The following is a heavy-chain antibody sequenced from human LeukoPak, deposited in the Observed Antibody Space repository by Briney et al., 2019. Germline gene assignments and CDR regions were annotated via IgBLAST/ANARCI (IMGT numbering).Heavy chain of an antibody. CDR3: ARMVATRNPMNY. CDR1: GYTFTGYY. V-gene: IGHV1-2*02. CDR2: INPNSGGT. Sequence: ASVTVSCKASGYTFTGYYMHWVRQAPGQGLEWMGWINPNSGGTNYAQKFQGRVTITRDTSISTAYMELSRLRSDDTAVYYCARMVATRNPMNYWGQGTLVTVSS. D-gene: IGHD5-12*01. J-gene: IGHJ4*02.